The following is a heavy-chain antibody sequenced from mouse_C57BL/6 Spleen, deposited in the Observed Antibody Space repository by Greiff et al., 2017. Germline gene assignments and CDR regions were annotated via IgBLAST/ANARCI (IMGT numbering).Heavy chain of an antibody. V-gene: IGHV1-61*01. CDR2: IYPSDSET. CDR3: ARSGYNDY. CDR1: GYTFTSYW. D-gene: IGHD3-1*01. Sequence: VQLQQPGAELVRPGSSVKLSCKASGYTFTSYWMDWVKQRPGQGLEWIGNIYPSDSETHYNQKFKDKATLTVDKSSSTAYMQLSSLTSEDSAVYYCARSGYNDYWGQGTTLTVSS. J-gene: IGHJ2*01.